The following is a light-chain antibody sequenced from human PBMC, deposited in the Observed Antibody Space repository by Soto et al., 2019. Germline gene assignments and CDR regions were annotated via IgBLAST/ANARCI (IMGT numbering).Light chain of an antibody. Sequence: DILMTQSPASLAVSLGERATINCKSSQSFLYSSNNKNYLAWYQQKPGQPPKLLIYWASTRESGVPDRFSGSGSGTDFTLTISSLQAEDVAVYYCQQYYRTPLTFGGGTKVDIK. CDR2: WAS. CDR3: QQYYRTPLT. CDR1: QSFLYSSNNKNY. V-gene: IGKV4-1*01. J-gene: IGKJ4*01.